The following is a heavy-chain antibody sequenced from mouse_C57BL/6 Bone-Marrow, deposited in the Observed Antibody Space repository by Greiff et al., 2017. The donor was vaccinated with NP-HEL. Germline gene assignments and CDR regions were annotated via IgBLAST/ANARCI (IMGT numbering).Heavy chain of an antibody. CDR1: GFSLTSYG. CDR3: ASTGGGFAY. V-gene: IGHV2-2*01. J-gene: IGHJ3*01. CDR2: IWSGGST. D-gene: IGHD4-1*01. Sequence: VKLQESGPGLVQPSQSLSITCTVSGFSLTSYGVHWVRQSPGKGLEWLGVIWSGGSTDYNAAFISRLSISKDNSKSQVFFKMNSLQADDTAIYYCASTGGGFAYWGQGTLVTVSA.